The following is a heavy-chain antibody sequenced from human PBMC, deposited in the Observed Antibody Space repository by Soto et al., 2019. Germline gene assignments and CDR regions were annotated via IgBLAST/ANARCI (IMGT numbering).Heavy chain of an antibody. CDR3: ASDTVRRITARPSYHYGMDV. CDR1: AGTFSGYA. V-gene: IGHV1-69*13. D-gene: IGHD6-6*01. Sequence: SVKVSCQASAGTFSGYAISWVRQAPGHGLEWMGGIIPILGTANYAQKFQVRVTITADESTSPAYMEPRTLRTEDTAVYDCASDTVRRITARPSYHYGMDVWGQGTKVTVSS. J-gene: IGHJ6*02. CDR2: IIPILGTA.